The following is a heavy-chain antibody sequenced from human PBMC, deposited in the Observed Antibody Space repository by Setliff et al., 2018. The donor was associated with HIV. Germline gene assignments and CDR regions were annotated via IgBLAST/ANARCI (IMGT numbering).Heavy chain of an antibody. V-gene: IGHV4-34*01. D-gene: IGHD6-19*01. CDR2: INHSGSA. J-gene: IGHJ4*02. CDR3: ARGTKYSSGWSRGDY. Sequence: PSETLSLTCAVYGGSFSGYYWSWIRQPPGKGLEWIGEINHSGSANYNPSLKTRVTVSVDTSKKQFSLKLNSVTAADTAVYYCARGTKYSSGWSRGDYWGQGTLVTVSS. CDR1: GGSFSGYY.